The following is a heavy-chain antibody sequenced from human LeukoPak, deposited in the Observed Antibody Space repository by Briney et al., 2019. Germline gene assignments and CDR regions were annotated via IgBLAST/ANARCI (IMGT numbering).Heavy chain of an antibody. Sequence: GGSLRLSCAASGFSFSSYTMRWVRQAPGKGLEWVSGISGGGGSTYYADSVKGRFTFSRDNSKNTLYLQMNSLRAEDTAVYYCAKGITLTRGYYFDYWGQGTLVTVSS. V-gene: IGHV3-23*01. D-gene: IGHD4/OR15-4a*01. CDR3: AKGITLTRGYYFDY. J-gene: IGHJ4*02. CDR1: GFSFSSYT. CDR2: ISGGGGST.